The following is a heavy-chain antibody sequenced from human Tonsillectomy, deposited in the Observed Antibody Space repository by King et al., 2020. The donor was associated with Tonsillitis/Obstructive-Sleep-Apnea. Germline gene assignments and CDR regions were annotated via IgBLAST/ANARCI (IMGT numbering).Heavy chain of an antibody. D-gene: IGHD6-13*01. CDR3: AKDDSSSWLIEGLYFQH. CDR2: ISGSGGST. J-gene: IGHJ1*01. V-gene: IGHV3-23*04. Sequence: VQLVESGGGLVQPGGSLRLSCAASGFTFSSYAMSWVRQAPGKGLEWVSAISGSGGSTYYADSVKGRFTISRDNSKNTLYLRMNSLRAEDTAVYYCAKDDSSSWLIEGLYFQHWGQGTLVTVSS. CDR1: GFTFSSYA.